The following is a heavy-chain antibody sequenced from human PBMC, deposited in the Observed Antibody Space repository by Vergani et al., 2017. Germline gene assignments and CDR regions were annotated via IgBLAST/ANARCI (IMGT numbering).Heavy chain of an antibody. CDR1: GFTFSSYE. D-gene: IGHD6-19*01. Sequence: EVQLVESGGGLVQPGGSLRLSCAASGFTFSSYEMNWVRQAPGKGREWVSYISSSGSTIYYADSVKGRFTSSRDNAKNSLYLQMNSLRAEDTAVYYCARVARIAVAGNPSGFDYWGQGTLVTVSS. CDR2: ISSSGSTI. J-gene: IGHJ4*02. V-gene: IGHV3-48*03. CDR3: ARVARIAVAGNPSGFDY.